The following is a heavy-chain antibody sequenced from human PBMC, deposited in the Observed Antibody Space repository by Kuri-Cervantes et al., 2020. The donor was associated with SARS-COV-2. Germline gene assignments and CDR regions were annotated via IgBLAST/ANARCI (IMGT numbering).Heavy chain of an antibody. CDR3: AREAGYSTYVSQSYYFDY. D-gene: IGHD5-18*01. J-gene: IGHJ4*02. CDR1: GGTFSSYA. Sequence: SVKVSCKASGGTFSSYAISWVRQAPGQGLEWMGRIIPILGTANYAQKFQGRVTITADESTSTAYMELSSLRSEDTAVYYCAREAGYSTYVSQSYYFDYWGQGTLVTVSS. CDR2: IIPILGTA. V-gene: IGHV1-69*11.